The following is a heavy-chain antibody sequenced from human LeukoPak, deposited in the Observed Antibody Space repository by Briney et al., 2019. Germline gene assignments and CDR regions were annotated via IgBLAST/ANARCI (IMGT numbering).Heavy chain of an antibody. CDR1: GGSISSGSYY. D-gene: IGHD4-17*01. Sequence: SETLSLTCTVSGGSISSGSYYWSWIRQPAGKGLEWIGRIYTSGSTNYNPSLKSRVTISVDTPKNQFSLKLSSVTAADTAVYYCARDNDYGDYPEYWGQGTLVTVSS. V-gene: IGHV4-61*02. J-gene: IGHJ4*02. CDR3: ARDNDYGDYPEY. CDR2: IYTSGST.